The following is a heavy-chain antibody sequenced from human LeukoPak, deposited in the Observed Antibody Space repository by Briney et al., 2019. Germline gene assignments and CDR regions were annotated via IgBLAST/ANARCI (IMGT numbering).Heavy chain of an antibody. CDR3: ARGLAGSQITIFGVVTYNWFDP. Sequence: GASVKVSCKASGGTFSSYAISWVRQAPGQGLEWMGGIIPIFGTANYAQKFQGRVTITADESTSTAYMELSSLRSEDTAVYYCARGLAGSQITIFGVVTYNWFDPWGQGTLVTVSS. CDR2: IIPIFGTA. J-gene: IGHJ5*02. V-gene: IGHV1-69*13. CDR1: GGTFSSYA. D-gene: IGHD3-3*01.